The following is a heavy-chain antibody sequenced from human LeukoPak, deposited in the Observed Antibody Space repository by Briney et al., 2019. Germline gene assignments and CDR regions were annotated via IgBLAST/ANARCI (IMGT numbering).Heavy chain of an antibody. CDR2: IRDGDGRT. D-gene: IGHD2-2*01. Sequence: GGSLRLSCAASGFTFYDYAMSWVRQPPGKGLEWVSLIRDGDGRTHYADSVKGRFTISRDNSKKMVYLQVNGLRADDTAVYYCAKDHSTTWLGSFNYWGQGTLVTVSS. CDR3: AKDHSTTWLGSFNY. CDR1: GFTFYDYA. V-gene: IGHV3-23*01. J-gene: IGHJ4*02.